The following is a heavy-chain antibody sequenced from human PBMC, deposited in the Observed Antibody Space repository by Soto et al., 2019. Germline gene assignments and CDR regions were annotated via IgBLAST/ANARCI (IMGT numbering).Heavy chain of an antibody. CDR2: INPNTGGT. CDR3: ARDDYYDHNGNPRPERGFDP. J-gene: IGHJ5*02. Sequence: ASVKVSFKAFGYSFTGYYMHWVRQAPGQWLEWMGWINPNTGGTNYAQKFQGRVTMTRDTSITTAYMELNRLRSDDTAVYYCARDDYYDHNGNPRPERGFDPWGQGTLVTVSS. CDR1: GYSFTGYY. D-gene: IGHD3-22*01. V-gene: IGHV1-2*02.